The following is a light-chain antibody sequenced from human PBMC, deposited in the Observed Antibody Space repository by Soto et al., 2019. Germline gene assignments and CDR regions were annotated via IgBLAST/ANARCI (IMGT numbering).Light chain of an antibody. Sequence: QSALTQPASVYGSPGQSIAISCTGTSSDVGSYNLVPWYQQHPGQDPKLMIYEGSKRPSGVSNRFSGSKSGNRASLTISRLQAEDEAGYYCCSYAGGSTLVFGGGTKLTVL. J-gene: IGLJ2*01. CDR3: CSYAGGSTLV. CDR1: SSDVGSYNL. V-gene: IGLV2-23*01. CDR2: EGS.